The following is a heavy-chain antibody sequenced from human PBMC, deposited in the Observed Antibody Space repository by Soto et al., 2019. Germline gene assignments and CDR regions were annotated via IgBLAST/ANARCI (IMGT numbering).Heavy chain of an antibody. Sequence: RASVKVSCKASGCTFNTYGITWVRQAPGQGLEWMGWINPYNGNTKFAQKLQDRVTMTTATSTSTAYMELASLRSDDTAVYYCARGCIAVTTHLCYWGQGTLVTVSS. CDR2: INPYNGNT. CDR3: ARGCIAVTTHLCY. J-gene: IGHJ4*02. D-gene: IGHD4-17*01. CDR1: GCTFNTYG. V-gene: IGHV1-18*01.